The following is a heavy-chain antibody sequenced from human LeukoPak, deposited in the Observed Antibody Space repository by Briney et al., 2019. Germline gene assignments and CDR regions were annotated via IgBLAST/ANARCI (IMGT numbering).Heavy chain of an antibody. CDR2: IYPGDSDT. CDR3: ARHYPPHLCGGRFYPGAVDY. CDR1: GYSFTSYW. D-gene: IGHD2-15*01. V-gene: IGHV5-51*01. Sequence: GESLKISCKGSGYSFTSYWIGWVRQMPGKGLEWMGIIYPGDSDTRYSPSFQGQVTISADKSISTAYLQWSSLKASDTAMYYLARHYPPHLCGGRFYPGAVDYWGQGTLVTVSS. J-gene: IGHJ4*02.